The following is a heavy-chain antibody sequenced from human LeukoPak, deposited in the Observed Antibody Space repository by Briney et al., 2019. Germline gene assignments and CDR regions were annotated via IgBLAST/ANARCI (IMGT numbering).Heavy chain of an antibody. CDR1: GFTFSSYG. CDR3: ARGRDGAAAATGYFDY. J-gene: IGHJ4*02. CDR2: IYSGGST. D-gene: IGHD6-13*01. Sequence: PGGSLRLSCAASGFTFSSYGMHWVRQAPGKGLEWVSVIYSGGSTYYADSVKGRFTISRDNSKNTLYLQMNSLRAEDTAVYYCARGRDGAAAATGYFDYWGQGTLVTVSS. V-gene: IGHV3-53*01.